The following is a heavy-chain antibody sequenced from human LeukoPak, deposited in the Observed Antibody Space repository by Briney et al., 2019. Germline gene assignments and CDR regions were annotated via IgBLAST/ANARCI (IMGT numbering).Heavy chain of an antibody. CDR1: GFTFSSYR. Sequence: GGSLRLSCAASGFTFSSYRMIWVRQTPGKGLEWVSVIYSGGSTYYADSVKGRFTISRDNSKNTLYLQINSLRAEDTAVYYCVKDIGTVGASPFDYWGQGTLVSVSS. D-gene: IGHD1-26*01. J-gene: IGHJ4*02. CDR3: VKDIGTVGASPFDY. CDR2: IYSGGST. V-gene: IGHV3-53*01.